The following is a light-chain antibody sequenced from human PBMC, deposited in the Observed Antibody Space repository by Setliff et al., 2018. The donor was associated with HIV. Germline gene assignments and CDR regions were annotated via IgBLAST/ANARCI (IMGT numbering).Light chain of an antibody. V-gene: IGLV2-11*02. Sequence: QSALTQPRSVSGSPGQSVTISCTGTGSDVGGYNYVSWYQQHPGKAPKLIVSDVTKRPSGVSNRFSGSKSGNTASLTISGLQAEDEADYYCCSFANSYTSLYVFGTGTKVT. CDR2: DVT. CDR1: GSDVGGYNY. CDR3: CSFANSYTSLYV. J-gene: IGLJ1*01.